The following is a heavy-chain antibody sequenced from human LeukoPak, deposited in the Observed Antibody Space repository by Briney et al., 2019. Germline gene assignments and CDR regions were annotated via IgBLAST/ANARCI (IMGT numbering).Heavy chain of an antibody. D-gene: IGHD3-16*01. CDR2: INPKSGAT. V-gene: IGHV1-2*02. CDR3: ARDKMIAYGYWFDH. J-gene: IGHJ5*02. Sequence: GASVKVSCKPSGYNFIDFYMHWVRQAPGQGLEWMGWINPKSGATKFAQKFQGRVSMTRDTSINTAYMELFDLTSDDTAVFYCARDKMIAYGYWFDHWGQGTLVTVSS. CDR1: GYNFIDFY.